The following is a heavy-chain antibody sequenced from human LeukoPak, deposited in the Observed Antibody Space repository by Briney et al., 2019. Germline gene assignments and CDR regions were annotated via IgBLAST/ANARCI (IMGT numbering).Heavy chain of an antibody. V-gene: IGHV4-59*01. J-gene: IGHJ4*02. Sequence: SETLSLTCTVSGGSISSYYWSWIRQPPGKGLEWIGYISYSGSTNYNPSLKSRVTISVDTSKNQFSLKLSSVTAADTAVYYCAKYVWGSYPTFEDYWGQGTLVTVSP. CDR1: GGSISSYY. CDR3: AKYVWGSYPTFEDY. CDR2: ISYSGST. D-gene: IGHD3-16*02.